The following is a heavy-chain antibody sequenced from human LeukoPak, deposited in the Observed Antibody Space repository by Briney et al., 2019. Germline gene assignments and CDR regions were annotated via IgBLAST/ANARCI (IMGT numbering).Heavy chain of an antibody. CDR1: GGSFSGYY. D-gene: IGHD3-3*01. J-gene: IGHJ5*02. V-gene: IGHV4-34*01. CDR2: INHSGST. Sequence: PETLSLTCAVYGGSFSGYYWSWIRQPPGKGLEWIGEINHSGSTNYNPSLKSRVTISVDTSKNQFSLKLSSVTAADTAVYYCARGGRITIFGVAADNWFDPWGQGTLVTVSS. CDR3: ARGGRITIFGVAADNWFDP.